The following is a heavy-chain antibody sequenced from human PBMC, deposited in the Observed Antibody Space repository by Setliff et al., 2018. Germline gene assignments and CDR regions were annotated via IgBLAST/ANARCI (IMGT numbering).Heavy chain of an antibody. Sequence: GGSLRLSCAASGFTFSSYSMSWVRQAPGKGLEWVANIKQDGSEKYYVDSVKGRFTISRDNAKNSLYLQMNSLRAEDTAVYYCARVYDFWSGYYVDYWGQGTLVTVSS. CDR3: ARVYDFWSGYYVDY. J-gene: IGHJ4*02. D-gene: IGHD3-3*01. CDR1: GFTFSSYS. CDR2: IKQDGSEK. V-gene: IGHV3-7*01.